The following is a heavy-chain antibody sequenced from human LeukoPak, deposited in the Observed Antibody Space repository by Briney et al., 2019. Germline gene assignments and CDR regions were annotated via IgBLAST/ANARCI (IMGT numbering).Heavy chain of an antibody. CDR3: VKGAYDYIEVAYFDF. Sequence: GGPLRLSCAASGFSFNNYAMNWVRQAPGKGLEWVSIIIASSGATVYADSVKGRFTISRDISKNTLYLQMNNLRVEDTAVYYCVKGAYDYIEVAYFDFWGQGILVTVSS. V-gene: IGHV3-23*01. J-gene: IGHJ4*01. CDR1: GFSFNNYA. D-gene: IGHD5-12*01. CDR2: IIASSGAT.